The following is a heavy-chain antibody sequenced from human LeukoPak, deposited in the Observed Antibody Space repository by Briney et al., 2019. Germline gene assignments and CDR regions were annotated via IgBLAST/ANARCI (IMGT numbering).Heavy chain of an antibody. CDR2: IYYTGST. D-gene: IGHD2-8*01. V-gene: IGHV4-39*07. Sequence: PSETLSLTCSVSGGSISSSDYYWSWIRQPPGKGLEWLGNIYYTGSTSYNPSLKSRVTLSVDTFKNQFSLHLSSVTAADTAVYYCVRENYCTNGVCWAFDPWGQGTLVTVSS. J-gene: IGHJ5*02. CDR1: GGSISSSDYY. CDR3: VRENYCTNGVCWAFDP.